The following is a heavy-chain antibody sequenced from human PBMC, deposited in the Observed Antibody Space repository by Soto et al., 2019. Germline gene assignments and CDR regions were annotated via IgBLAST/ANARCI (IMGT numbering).Heavy chain of an antibody. V-gene: IGHV3-74*01. CDR3: VKVLARGVGVPRFYFDS. Sequence: DVQPVESGGGLVQPGGSLRLSCAASGFTFSNSWMHWVRQVSGKGLEWVSRINADGTSTSYADSVKGRFTISRDNAKNTLYLHVNSLRAEDTAVYYCVKVLARGVGVPRFYFDSWGPGALVTVSS. CDR2: INADGTST. D-gene: IGHD2-2*01. J-gene: IGHJ4*02. CDR1: GFTFSNSW.